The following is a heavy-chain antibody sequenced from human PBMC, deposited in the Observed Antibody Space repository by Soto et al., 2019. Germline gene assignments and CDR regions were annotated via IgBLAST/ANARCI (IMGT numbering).Heavy chain of an antibody. D-gene: IGHD6-19*01. V-gene: IGHV4-59*01. CDR3: ARAEEGGSGFTFDI. CDR1: GGSISSYY. Sequence: SETLSLTCTVSGGSISSYYWSWIRQPPGKGLEWIGYIYYSGSTNYNPSLKSRVTISVETSKNQFSLKLSSVTAADTAVYYCARAEEGGSGFTFDIWGQGTMVTVSS. CDR2: IYYSGST. J-gene: IGHJ3*02.